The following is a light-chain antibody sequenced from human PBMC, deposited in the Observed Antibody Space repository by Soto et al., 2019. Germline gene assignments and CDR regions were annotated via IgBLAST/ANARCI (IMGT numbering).Light chain of an antibody. V-gene: IGKV1-33*01. CDR2: DAS. CDR1: HDVSRN. CDR3: QQYNSMLS. Sequence: DIQMTQSPSSLSASEGDRVTITCQSSHDVSRNLNWFQQKPGEAPQLLIYDASNLERGVQSRFSGGGFGTDFTLTISSLQPEDVATYYCQQYNSMLSFGGGTEVEIK. J-gene: IGKJ4*01.